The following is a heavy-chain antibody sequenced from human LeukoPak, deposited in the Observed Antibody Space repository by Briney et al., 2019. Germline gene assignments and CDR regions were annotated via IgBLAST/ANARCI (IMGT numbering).Heavy chain of an antibody. D-gene: IGHD2-2*01. Sequence: KPSETLSLTCAVYGGSFSGYYWSWIRQPPGKGLEWIGEINHSGSTNYNPSLKSRVTISVDTSKNQFSLKLSSVTAADTAVYYCARGQYCSSTSCYPWFDPWGQGTLVTVSS. CDR3: ARGQYCSSTSCYPWFDP. CDR2: INHSGST. J-gene: IGHJ5*02. CDR1: GGSFSGYY. V-gene: IGHV4-34*01.